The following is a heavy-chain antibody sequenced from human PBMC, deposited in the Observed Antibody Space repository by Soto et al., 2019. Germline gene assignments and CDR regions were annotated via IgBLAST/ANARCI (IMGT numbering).Heavy chain of an antibody. Sequence: QVQLVESGGGVVQPGGSLRLSCAASGFTFSSYGMHWVRQAPGKGLEWVAVIWYDGSNKYYADSVKGRFTISRDNSKNTLYLQMNSLRAEDTAVYYCAVLSTVTEYYYYYYMDVWGKGTTVTVSS. J-gene: IGHJ6*03. CDR1: GFTFSSYG. CDR2: IWYDGSNK. V-gene: IGHV3-33*01. CDR3: AVLSTVTEYYYYYYMDV. D-gene: IGHD4-4*01.